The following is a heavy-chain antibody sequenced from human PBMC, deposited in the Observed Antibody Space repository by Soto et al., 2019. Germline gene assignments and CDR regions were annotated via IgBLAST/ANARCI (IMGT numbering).Heavy chain of an antibody. Sequence: QVQLQQWGAGLLKPSETLSLTCAVYGGSFGAYYWSWIRQPPGKGLEWIGEISHSGSTNYNPSLLSRVTLSVDPSMNQLSLRLSSVTAPDTAVYYCARGGAGATENWFDPWGQGTLVIVSS. V-gene: IGHV4-34*01. J-gene: IGHJ5*02. D-gene: IGHD1-26*01. CDR1: GGSFGAYY. CDR2: ISHSGST. CDR3: ARGGAGATENWFDP.